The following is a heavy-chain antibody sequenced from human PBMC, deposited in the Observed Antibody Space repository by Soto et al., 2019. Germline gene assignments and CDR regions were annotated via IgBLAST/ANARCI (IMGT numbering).Heavy chain of an antibody. Sequence: SETLSLTCSVSGGPISSSNYYWGWIRQPPGKGLEWIASIYYSGSIYHNPSLKSRVTMSIDTSKNQFSLKLSSVTAADTAVYYCARLGYCISTSCLYYYYGMDVWGQGTTVTVSS. V-gene: IGHV4-39*01. J-gene: IGHJ6*02. D-gene: IGHD2-2*01. CDR1: GGPISSSNYY. CDR3: ARLGYCISTSCLYYYYGMDV. CDR2: IYYSGSI.